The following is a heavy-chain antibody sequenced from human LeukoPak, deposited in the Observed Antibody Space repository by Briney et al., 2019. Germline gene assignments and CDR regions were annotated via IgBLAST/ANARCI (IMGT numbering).Heavy chain of an antibody. J-gene: IGHJ4*02. CDR1: GFTFSSYA. CDR2: ISGCGGST. D-gene: IGHD3-22*01. Sequence: GGSLRLSCAASGFTFSSYAMSWVRQAPGKGLEWVSAISGCGGSTYYADSVKGRFTISRDNSKNTLYLQMNSLRAEDTAVYYCAKARQGYSGYDSSGYYYPYYFDYWGQGTLVTVSS. V-gene: IGHV3-23*01. CDR3: AKARQGYSGYDSSGYYYPYYFDY.